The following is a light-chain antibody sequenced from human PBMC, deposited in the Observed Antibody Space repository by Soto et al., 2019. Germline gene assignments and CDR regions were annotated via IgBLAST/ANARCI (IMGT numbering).Light chain of an antibody. V-gene: IGKV1-6*01. CDR3: LQIYIYPLT. Sequence: AIQLTQYPDSLYASVGDTVTIACRAITGIINDLGWYQQKPGQAPKLLIHTKSSLHSGVPSRFSGSGSQRDFTLTISGLHPEAWASYYFLQIYIYPLTVDGGTKVEI. J-gene: IGKJ4*01. CDR2: TKS. CDR1: TGIIND.